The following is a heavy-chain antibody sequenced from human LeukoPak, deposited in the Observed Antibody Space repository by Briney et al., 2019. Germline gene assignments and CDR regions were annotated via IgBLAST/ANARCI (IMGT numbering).Heavy chain of an antibody. CDR2: LAYHRIRP. V-gene: IGHV3-33*01. D-gene: IGHD1-14*01. J-gene: IGHJ4*02. CDR3: TRYNTDHFDY. Sequence: WVAFLAYHRIRPFYAHSVKRRFTISRDNSKNTMSVQMDDLRAEDTAVYYCTRYNTDHFDYWGQGTLVTVSS.